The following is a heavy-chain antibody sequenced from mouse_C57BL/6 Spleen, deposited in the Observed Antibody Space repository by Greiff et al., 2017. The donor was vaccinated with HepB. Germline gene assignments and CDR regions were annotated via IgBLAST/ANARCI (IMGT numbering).Heavy chain of an antibody. J-gene: IGHJ4*01. CDR3: ARRWLLEAMDY. Sequence: EVKVVESGGGLVKPGGSLKLSCAASGFTFSDYGMHWVRQAPEKGLEWVAYISSGSSTIYYADTVKGRFTISRDNAKNTLFLQMTSLRSEDTAMYYCARRWLLEAMDYWGQGTSVTVSS. CDR1: GFTFSDYG. CDR2: ISSGSSTI. V-gene: IGHV5-17*01. D-gene: IGHD2-3*01.